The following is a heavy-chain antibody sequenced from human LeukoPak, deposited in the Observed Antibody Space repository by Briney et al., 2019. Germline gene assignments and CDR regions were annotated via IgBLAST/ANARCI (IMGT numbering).Heavy chain of an antibody. V-gene: IGHV3-23*01. CDR2: ISGCGGST. J-gene: IGHJ6*02. D-gene: IGHD1-7*01. CDR3: AKGTSPYYYGMDV. Sequence: GGSLRLSCATYGFTFSSYAMSWVRQAPGKGLEGVSAISGCGGSTYYAPSVKGRFTISRDNSKNTLYLQMNSLRAEDTAVYYCAKGTSPYYYGMDVWGQGTTVTVSS. CDR1: GFTFSSYA.